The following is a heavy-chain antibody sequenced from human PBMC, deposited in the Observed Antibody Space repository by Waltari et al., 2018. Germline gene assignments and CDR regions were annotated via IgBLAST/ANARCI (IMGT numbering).Heavy chain of an antibody. CDR3: GRQTSGWFDY. CDR2: ISGSSGNT. D-gene: IGHD6-25*01. J-gene: IGHJ4*02. Sequence: QVQLQESGPGLVKPSETLSLTCAVSGYSISSGYYWGWIRQPPGKGLEYIGYISGSSGNTYYNPSLKSRVTISKDTSKNQFSLNLSSVTAADTAVYYCGRQTSGWFDYWGQGVLVTVSS. V-gene: IGHV4-38-2*01. CDR1: GYSISSGYY.